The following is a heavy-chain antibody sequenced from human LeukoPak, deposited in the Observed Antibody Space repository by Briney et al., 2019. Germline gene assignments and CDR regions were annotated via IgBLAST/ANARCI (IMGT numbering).Heavy chain of an antibody. Sequence: GGSLRLSCAASGFTFSDYYMSWIRQDPGKGLEWVPYISSSGSTIYYADSVKGRFTISRDNAKNSLYLQMNSLRAEDTAVYYCASLYCGGDCYKDYWGQGTLVTVSS. D-gene: IGHD2-21*02. J-gene: IGHJ4*02. CDR3: ASLYCGGDCYKDY. V-gene: IGHV3-11*01. CDR2: ISSSGSTI. CDR1: GFTFSDYY.